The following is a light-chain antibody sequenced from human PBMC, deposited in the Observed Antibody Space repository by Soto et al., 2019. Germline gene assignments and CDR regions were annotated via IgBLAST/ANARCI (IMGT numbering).Light chain of an antibody. CDR3: QSADSSGTYPV. Sequence: SYALTQPPSVSVSPGQTARITCSGDALPKQYAYWYQQKPGQAPVLVIYKDSERPSGIPERFSGSSSGTTVTLTISGVQAEDEADYYCQSADSSGTYPVFGGGTQLTGL. CDR1: ALPKQY. CDR2: KDS. J-gene: IGLJ3*02. V-gene: IGLV3-25*02.